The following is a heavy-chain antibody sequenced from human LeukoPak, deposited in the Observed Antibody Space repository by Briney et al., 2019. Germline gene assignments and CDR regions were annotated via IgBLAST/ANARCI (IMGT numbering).Heavy chain of an antibody. CDR2: IYYSGST. CDR3: AKITFGGDYYGMDV. D-gene: IGHD3-16*01. J-gene: IGHJ6*02. V-gene: IGHV4-59*08. Sequence: SETLSLTCTVSGGSISSYYWSWIRQPPGKGLEWIGYIYYSGSTNYNPSLKSRVTISVDTSKNQFSLKLSSVTVADTAVYYCAKITFGGDYYGMDVWGQGTTVTVSS. CDR1: GGSISSYY.